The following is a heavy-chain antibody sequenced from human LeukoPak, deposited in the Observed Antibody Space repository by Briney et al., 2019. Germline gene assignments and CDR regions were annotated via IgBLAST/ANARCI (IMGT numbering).Heavy chain of an antibody. CDR1: GYSISSGYY. Sequence: SETLSLTCTVSGYSISSGYYWGWIRQPPGKGLEWIGSIYHSGSTYYNPSLKSRVTISVDTSKNQFSLKLSSVTAADTAVYYCARVQQQLAKDYWGQGTLVTVSS. D-gene: IGHD6-13*01. V-gene: IGHV4-38-2*02. J-gene: IGHJ4*02. CDR3: ARVQQQLAKDY. CDR2: IYHSGST.